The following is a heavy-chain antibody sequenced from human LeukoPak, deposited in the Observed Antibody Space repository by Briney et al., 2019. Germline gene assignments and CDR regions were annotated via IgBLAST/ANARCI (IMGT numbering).Heavy chain of an antibody. CDR3: ARAYYDFWSGRYFDY. J-gene: IGHJ4*01. V-gene: IGHV4-34*01. Sequence: SGTPSLTCAVYGGSFSGYYWSWIRQPPRKGLEWIGEINHSGSTNYNPSLKSRVTISVDTSKNQFSLKLSSVTAADTAVYYCARAYYDFWSGRYFDYWGHGTLVTVSS. CDR1: GGSFSGYY. CDR2: INHSGST. D-gene: IGHD3-3*01.